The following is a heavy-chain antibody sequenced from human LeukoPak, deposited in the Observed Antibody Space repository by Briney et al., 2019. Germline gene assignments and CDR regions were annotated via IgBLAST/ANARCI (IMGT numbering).Heavy chain of an antibody. CDR1: GFTFSSYS. V-gene: IGHV3-21*01. CDR3: ASNLDTASPYGMDV. CDR2: ISSSSSYI. J-gene: IGHJ6*02. Sequence: GGSLRLSCAASGFTFSSYSMNWVRQAPGKGLEWVSSISSSSSYIYYADSVKGLFTISRDNAKNSLYLQMNSLRAEDTAVYYCASNLDTASPYGMDVWGQGTTVTVSS. D-gene: IGHD5-18*01.